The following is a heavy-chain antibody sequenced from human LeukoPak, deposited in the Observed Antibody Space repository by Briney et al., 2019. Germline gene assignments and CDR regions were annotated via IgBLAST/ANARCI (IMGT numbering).Heavy chain of an antibody. D-gene: IGHD3-10*01. Sequence: ASVKVSCKASGYTFTGYYIHWVRQSPGQGLEWVGWISAYNGDTNYAQRLQGRVTMTTDTSTSTAYMELRSLRSDDTAVYYCARDSIMVRGATDYWGQGTLVTVSS. J-gene: IGHJ4*02. CDR1: GYTFTGYY. V-gene: IGHV1-18*04. CDR3: ARDSIMVRGATDY. CDR2: ISAYNGDT.